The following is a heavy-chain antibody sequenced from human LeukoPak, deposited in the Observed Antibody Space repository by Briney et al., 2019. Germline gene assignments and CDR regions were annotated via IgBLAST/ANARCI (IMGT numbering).Heavy chain of an antibody. CDR2: ISSNGGST. V-gene: IGHV3-64D*09. J-gene: IGHJ4*02. Sequence: GGSLRLSCSASGLTFSSYAMHWVRQAPGKGLEHVSVISSNGGSTNYADPVKGRFTISRDNSKNTLYLQMSSLRAEDTAVYYCVKQFDYWGQGTLVTVSP. CDR1: GLTFSSYA. CDR3: VKQFDY.